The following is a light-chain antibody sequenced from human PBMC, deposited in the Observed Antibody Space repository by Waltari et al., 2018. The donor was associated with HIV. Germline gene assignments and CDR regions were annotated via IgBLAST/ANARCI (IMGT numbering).Light chain of an antibody. V-gene: IGLV2-14*01. CDR1: SSDVGGYKY. J-gene: IGLJ2*01. CDR2: EGS. CDR3: SSYTISSTLV. Sequence: QSALTQPASVSGSPGQSITISCAGTSSDVGGYKYVSWYQQHPGKAPKLMIYEGSNRPSWVSNRCSGSKSGNTDSLTISGLQAEDEADYYCSSYTISSTLVFGGGTKLTVL.